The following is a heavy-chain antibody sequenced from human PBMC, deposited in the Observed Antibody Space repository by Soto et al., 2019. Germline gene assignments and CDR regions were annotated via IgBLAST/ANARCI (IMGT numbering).Heavy chain of an antibody. D-gene: IGHD1-26*01. CDR3: ARFIPLEKPSGSYYANDAFDI. J-gene: IGHJ3*02. CDR1: GGSFSGYY. V-gene: IGHV4-34*01. Sequence: SETLSLTCAVYGGSFSGYYWSWIRQPPGKGLEWIGEINHSGSTNYNPSLKSRVTISVDTSKNQFSLKLSSVTAADTAVYYCARFIPLEKPSGSYYANDAFDIWGQGTMVTVSS. CDR2: INHSGST.